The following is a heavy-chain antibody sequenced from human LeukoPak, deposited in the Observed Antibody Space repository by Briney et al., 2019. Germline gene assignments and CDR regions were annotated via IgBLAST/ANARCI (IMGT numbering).Heavy chain of an antibody. CDR1: GFPLSSYG. J-gene: IGHJ4*02. D-gene: IGHD5-18*01. Sequence: GGSLRLSCAAYGFPLSSYGTIWVRQAPGKGLEWGSSISSSGNSLDYADSLKGRFIISRDDAKNSLFLQMDSLRPEDTAIYYCARDLRGYRYGYDSWGQGTLVTVSA. V-gene: IGHV3-21*01. CDR2: ISSSGNSL. CDR3: ARDLRGYRYGYDS.